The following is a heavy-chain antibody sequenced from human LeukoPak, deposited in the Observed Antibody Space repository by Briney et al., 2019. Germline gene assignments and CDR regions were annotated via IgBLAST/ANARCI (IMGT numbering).Heavy chain of an antibody. CDR1: GFTFSSYG. J-gene: IGHJ4*02. CDR3: ASAWELLRYFDY. Sequence: GRSLRLSCAASGFTFSSYGMHWVRQAPGKGLEWVAVISYDGSNKHYADSVRGRFTISRDNSKNTLYLEMNSLRAEDTAVYFCASAWELLRYFDYWGQGTLVTVSS. V-gene: IGHV3-30*03. D-gene: IGHD1-26*01. CDR2: ISYDGSNK.